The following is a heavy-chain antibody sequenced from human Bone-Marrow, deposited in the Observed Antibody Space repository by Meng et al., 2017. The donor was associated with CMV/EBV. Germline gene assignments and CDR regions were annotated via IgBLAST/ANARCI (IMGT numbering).Heavy chain of an antibody. CDR3: ARGGSITIFGVAARTGWVDP. V-gene: IGHV4-34*01. CDR1: GGSFSGYY. Sequence: SETLSLTCAVYGGSFSGYYWSWIRQPPGKGLEWIGEINHSGSTNYNPSLKSRVTISVDTSKNQFSLKLSSVTAADTVVYYCARGGSITIFGVAARTGWVDPWGQGTLVTVSS. CDR2: INHSGST. D-gene: IGHD3-3*01. J-gene: IGHJ5*02.